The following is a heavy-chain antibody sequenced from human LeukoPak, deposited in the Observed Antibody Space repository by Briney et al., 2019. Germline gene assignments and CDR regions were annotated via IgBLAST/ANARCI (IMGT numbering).Heavy chain of an antibody. Sequence: AETMPLTCTVFGGAFSSYYGSWIRQPPGKGLEWIGYIYYSGSTNYNPSLKSRVTISVDTSKNQFSLKLSSVTAADTAVYYCARAAGDPLDVWGKGTTVTVSS. J-gene: IGHJ6*04. D-gene: IGHD7-27*01. CDR3: ARAAGDPLDV. V-gene: IGHV4-59*01. CDR1: GGAFSSYY. CDR2: IYYSGST.